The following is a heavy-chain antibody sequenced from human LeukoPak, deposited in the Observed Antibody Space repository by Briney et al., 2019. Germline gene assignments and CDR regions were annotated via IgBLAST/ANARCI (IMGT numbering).Heavy chain of an antibody. D-gene: IGHD3-10*01. CDR1: GFTFSSFS. CDR2: ITSSSSST. V-gene: IGHV3-21*04. CDR3: ARSGRIDIDY. Sequence: PGGSLRLSCAASGFTFSSFSMNWVRQAPGKGLESISYITSSSSSTYYADSVKGRFTISRDNAKNSLYLQMNSLRAEDTSVYYCARSGRIDIDYWGQGTLVTVSS. J-gene: IGHJ4*02.